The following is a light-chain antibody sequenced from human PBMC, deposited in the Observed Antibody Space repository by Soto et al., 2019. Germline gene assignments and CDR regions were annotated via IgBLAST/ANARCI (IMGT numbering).Light chain of an antibody. CDR2: AAS. V-gene: IGKV1-6*01. J-gene: IGKJ2*01. CDR1: QGISND. CDR3: LQDYNYPRT. Sequence: AIQMTQSPSSLSASVGDRVTITCRASQGISNDLGGYQQKPAKAPKLLIYAASSLQSGVPSRFSGSGSGADFTLTISSLQPEDVASYCCLQDYNYPRTFGQGTKLEIK.